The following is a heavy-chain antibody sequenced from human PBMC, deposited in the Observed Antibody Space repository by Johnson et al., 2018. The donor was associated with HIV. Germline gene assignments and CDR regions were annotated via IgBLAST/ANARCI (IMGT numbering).Heavy chain of an antibody. V-gene: IGHV3-11*04. J-gene: IGHJ3*02. CDR1: GFTFSDYY. CDR2: ISSSGSSI. Sequence: QVQLVESGGGLVKPGGSLRLSCAASGFTFSDYYMNWIRQAPGKGLEWVSYISSSGSSIYYADSVKGRFTISRDNANSSLYLQMNSLKVEDTAVYYCARRSGTWDAFDIWGQGTIVTVSS. CDR3: ARRSGTWDAFDI. D-gene: IGHD1-26*01.